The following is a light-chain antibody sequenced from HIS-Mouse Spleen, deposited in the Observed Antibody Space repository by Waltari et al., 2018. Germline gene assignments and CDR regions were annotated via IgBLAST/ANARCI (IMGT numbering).Light chain of an antibody. CDR3: YSAADNNLGV. J-gene: IGLJ3*02. CDR1: VLAKKY. CDR2: KDS. V-gene: IGLV3-27*01. Sequence: SYELTQPSSVSVSPGQTARITCSGDVLAKKYARWFQQKPGRAPVRVIYKDSERPSGIPERFSGSSSGTTVTLTISGAQVEDEADYYCYSAADNNLGVFGGGTKLTVL.